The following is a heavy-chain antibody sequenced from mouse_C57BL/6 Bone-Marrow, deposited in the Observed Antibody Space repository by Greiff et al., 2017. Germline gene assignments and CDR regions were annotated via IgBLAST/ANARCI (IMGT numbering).Heavy chain of an antibody. J-gene: IGHJ4*01. Sequence: VKLQQPGAELVMPGASVKLSCKASGYTFTSYWMHWVKQRPGQGLEWIGEIDPSDSYTNYNQKFKGKSTLTVDKSSSTAYMQLSSLTSEDSAVYYCARPDSSVYDYAMDYWGQGTSVTVSS. CDR1: GYTFTSYW. D-gene: IGHD3-2*02. CDR2: IDPSDSYT. CDR3: ARPDSSVYDYAMDY. V-gene: IGHV1-69*01.